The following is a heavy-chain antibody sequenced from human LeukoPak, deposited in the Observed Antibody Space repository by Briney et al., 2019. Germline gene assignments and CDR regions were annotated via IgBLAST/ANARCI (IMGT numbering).Heavy chain of an antibody. CDR2: ISYDGSNK. CDR1: GFTFSSYG. V-gene: IGHV3-30*18. D-gene: IGHD6-19*01. CDR3: AKDRGQWLVLGSADFDY. J-gene: IGHJ4*02. Sequence: GGSLRLSCAASGFTFSSYGMHWVRQAPGKGLEWVAVISYDGSNKYYADSVKGRFTISRDNSKNTLYLQMNSLRAEDTAVYYCAKDRGQWLVLGSADFDYWGQGTLVTVSS.